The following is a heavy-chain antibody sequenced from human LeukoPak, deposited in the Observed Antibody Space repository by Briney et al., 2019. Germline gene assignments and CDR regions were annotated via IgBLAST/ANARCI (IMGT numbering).Heavy chain of an antibody. J-gene: IGHJ4*02. CDR1: GDSVSSNSAA. CDR2: TYYRSKWYN. V-gene: IGHV6-1*01. D-gene: IGHD7-27*01. CDR3: ASSHGDIDY. Sequence: SQTLSLTCAISGDSVSSNSAAWNWIRQSPSGGLEWLGRTYYRSKWYNDCAGSVKSRITINPDATKNQFSLHLNSVTPEDTAVYYCASSHGDIDYWGQGTLVTVSS.